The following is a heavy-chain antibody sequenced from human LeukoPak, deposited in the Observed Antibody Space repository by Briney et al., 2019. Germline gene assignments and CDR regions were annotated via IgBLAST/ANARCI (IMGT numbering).Heavy chain of an antibody. CDR2: IYYSGST. Sequence: SETLSLTCTVSGGSISSSSYYWGWIRQPPGKGLEWIGSIYYSGSTYYNPSLKSRVTISVDTSKNQFSLKLSSVTAADTAVYYCARQGDGYSGYDSLSFDYWGQGTLVTVSS. V-gene: IGHV4-39*01. D-gene: IGHD5-12*01. CDR1: GGSISSSSYY. CDR3: ARQGDGYSGYDSLSFDY. J-gene: IGHJ4*02.